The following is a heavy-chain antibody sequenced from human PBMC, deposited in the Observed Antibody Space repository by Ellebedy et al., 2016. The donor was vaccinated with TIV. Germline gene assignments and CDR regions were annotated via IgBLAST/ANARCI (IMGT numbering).Heavy chain of an antibody. D-gene: IGHD4-17*01. CDR2: IYVAGGT. CDR1: GFAVTSNY. Sequence: GESLKISXAASGFAVTSNYMNWVRQVPGRGLEWVAVIYVAGGTSYADSVRGRFTVSRDSSRNTLHLQMNSLKVDDTAVYYCAGMTVTTAEGYYFRHRGMDVWGQGTTVTVSS. J-gene: IGHJ6*02. CDR3: AGMTVTTAEGYYFRHRGMDV. V-gene: IGHV3-66*01.